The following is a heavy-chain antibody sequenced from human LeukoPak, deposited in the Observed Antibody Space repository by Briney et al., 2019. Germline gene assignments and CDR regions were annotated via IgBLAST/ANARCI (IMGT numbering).Heavy chain of an antibody. Sequence: GGSLRLSCAASGFTFSSYWMSWVRRAPGKGLEWVANIKQDGSDKYYVDSVKGRFTISRDNAKNSLYLQMNSLRAEDTAVYYCARDHYDILTGYYFDDWGQGTLVTVSS. CDR1: GFTFSSYW. D-gene: IGHD3-9*01. V-gene: IGHV3-7*01. CDR3: ARDHYDILTGYYFDD. J-gene: IGHJ5*02. CDR2: IKQDGSDK.